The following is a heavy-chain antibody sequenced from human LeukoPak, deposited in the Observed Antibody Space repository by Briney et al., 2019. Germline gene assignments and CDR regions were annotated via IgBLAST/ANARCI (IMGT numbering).Heavy chain of an antibody. CDR2: INYSGNT. CDR3: ARDRYCSSTSCYGWFDP. D-gene: IGHD2-2*01. CDR1: GGSITSSGYY. V-gene: IGHV4-39*07. Sequence: SETLSLTCSVSGGSITSSGYYWVWVRQPPGKGLEWIGSINYSGNTYYNASLRGRVTMSVDTSKNQFSLKLSSVTAADTAVYYCARDRYCSSTSCYGWFDPWGQGTLVTVSS. J-gene: IGHJ5*02.